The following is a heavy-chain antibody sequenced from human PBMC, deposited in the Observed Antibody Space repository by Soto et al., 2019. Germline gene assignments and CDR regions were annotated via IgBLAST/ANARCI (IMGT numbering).Heavy chain of an antibody. CDR3: ARDLYAGDSSSWYYYYGMGV. D-gene: IGHD6-13*01. CDR1: GYTFTSYG. J-gene: IGHJ6*02. V-gene: IGHV1-18*04. Sequence: ASVKVSCKASGYTFTSYGISWVRQAPGQGLEWMGWISAYNGNTNYAQKLQGRVTMTTDTSTSTAYMELRSLRSDDTAVYYCARDLYAGDSSSWYYYYGMGVWGQGTTVTVSS. CDR2: ISAYNGNT.